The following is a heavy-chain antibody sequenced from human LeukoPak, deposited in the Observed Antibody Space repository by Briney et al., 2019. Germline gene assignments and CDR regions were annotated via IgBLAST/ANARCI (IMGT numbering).Heavy chain of an antibody. D-gene: IGHD3-10*01. CDR2: ISGSGGST. Sequence: GGSLRLSCAASGFTFANYAMSWVRQGPGKGLEWVSTISGSGGSTYYADSVKGRFTISRDNAKNTLYLQMNSLRAEDTAVYYCARVRGQLWFADGFDIWGQGTMATVSS. J-gene: IGHJ3*02. CDR3: ARVRGQLWFADGFDI. V-gene: IGHV3-23*01. CDR1: GFTFANYA.